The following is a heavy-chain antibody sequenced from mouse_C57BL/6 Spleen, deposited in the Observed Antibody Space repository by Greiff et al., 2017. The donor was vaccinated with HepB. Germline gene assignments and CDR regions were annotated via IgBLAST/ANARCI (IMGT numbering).Heavy chain of an antibody. V-gene: IGHV1-55*01. CDR2: IYPGSGST. D-gene: IGHD2-13*01. CDR3: AREVRGSPDY. Sequence: QVQLQQPGAELVKPGASVKMSCKASGYTFTSYWINWVKQRPGQGLEWIGDIYPGSGSTNYNEKFKSKATLTVDTSASTAYMQLSSLASVDSAVYYCAREVRGSPDYWGQGTTLTVSS. CDR1: GYTFTSYW. J-gene: IGHJ2*01.